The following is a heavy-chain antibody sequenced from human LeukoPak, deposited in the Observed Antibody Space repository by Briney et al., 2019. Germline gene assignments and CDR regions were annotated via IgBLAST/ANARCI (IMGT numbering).Heavy chain of an antibody. CDR1: GYSFTSYW. J-gene: IGHJ3*02. CDR2: IYPGYSDT. V-gene: IGHV5-51*01. Sequence: GESLQISCKGSGYSFTSYWIGWARQMPGKGLEWIENIYPGYSDTGYSPSFQGKATISADKSISTAYLQWSSVKASDTAMYYCARPDAFDIWGQGTMVTVSS. CDR3: ARPDAFDI.